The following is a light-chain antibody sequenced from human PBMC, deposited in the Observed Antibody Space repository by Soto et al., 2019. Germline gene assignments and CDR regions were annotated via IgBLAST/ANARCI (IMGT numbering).Light chain of an antibody. J-gene: IGKJ5*01. CDR2: GAS. CDR1: QSVRSH. Sequence: EIVMTQSPTILSVSPGEGVTLSCRASQSVRSHLAWYQQKPGQPPRLLIYGASTRATGIPARFSGSGFGTEFTLTISSLQSEDFAVYYCQQYKNWPLFGLGTRLEIK. V-gene: IGKV3-15*01. CDR3: QQYKNWPL.